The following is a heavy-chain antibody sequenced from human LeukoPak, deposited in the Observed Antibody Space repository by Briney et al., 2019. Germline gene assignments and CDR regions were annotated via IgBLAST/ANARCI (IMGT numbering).Heavy chain of an antibody. V-gene: IGHV1-2*02. D-gene: IGHD3-22*01. CDR1: GYTFTGYY. Sequence: GESLKISCKASGYTFTGYYMHWVRQAPGQGLEWMGWINPNSGGTNYAQKFQGRVTMTRDTSISTAYMELSRLRSDDTAVYYCAITYYYDSSGYSNPRFDYWGQGTLVTVSS. CDR2: INPNSGGT. J-gene: IGHJ4*02. CDR3: AITYYYDSSGYSNPRFDY.